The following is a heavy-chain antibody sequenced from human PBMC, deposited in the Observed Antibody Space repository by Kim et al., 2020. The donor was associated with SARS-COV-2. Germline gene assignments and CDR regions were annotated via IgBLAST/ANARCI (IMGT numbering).Heavy chain of an antibody. J-gene: IGHJ4*02. Sequence: GGSLRLSCAASGFTFSSYDMHWVRQATGKGLEWVSAIGTAGDTYYPGSVKGRFTISRENAKNSLYLQMNSLRAGDTAVYYCARAPVSGLGITMVRGVTPWYFDYWGQGTLVTVSS. CDR2: IGTAGDT. CDR1: GFTFSSYD. D-gene: IGHD3-10*01. V-gene: IGHV3-13*01. CDR3: ARAPVSGLGITMVRGVTPWYFDY.